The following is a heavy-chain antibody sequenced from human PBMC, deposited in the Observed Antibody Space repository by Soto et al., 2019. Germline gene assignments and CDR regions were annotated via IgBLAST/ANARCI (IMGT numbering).Heavy chain of an antibody. Sequence: DSVKVSCKTSAYTFTSPYMHCVRHAPGQGLEGMGIINHSGGSTSYAQKFQGRVTMTRDTSTSTLYMELSSLRSEDTAVYYCDRGCHIVGTRPNKSIVVWGKATTVTVSS. J-gene: IGHJ6*04. V-gene: IGHV1-46*03. CDR1: AYTFTSPY. CDR3: DRGCHIVGTRPNKSIVV. D-gene: IGHD1-26*01. CDR2: INHSGGST.